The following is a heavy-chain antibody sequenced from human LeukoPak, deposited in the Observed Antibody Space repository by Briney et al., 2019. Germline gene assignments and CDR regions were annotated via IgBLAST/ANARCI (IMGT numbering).Heavy chain of an antibody. CDR2: ISAYNGNT. J-gene: IGHJ5*02. D-gene: IGHD2-15*01. CDR1: GYTFTSYG. Sequence: GASVKVSCKASGYTFTSYGMRWVRQAPGQGLEWMGWISAYNGNTKYAQKLQGRVTMATDTSTRTAYMELRSLRSDDTAVYYCARMQDYCSGGSCYLPWFDPWGQGTLVTVSS. CDR3: ARMQDYCSGGSCYLPWFDP. V-gene: IGHV1-18*04.